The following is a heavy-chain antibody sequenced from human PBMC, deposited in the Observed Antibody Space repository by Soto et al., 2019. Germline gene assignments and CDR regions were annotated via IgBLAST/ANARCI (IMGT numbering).Heavy chain of an antibody. Sequence: GESLKISCKGSGYSFTSYWIGWVRQMPGKGLECMGIIYPGDSDTRYSPSFQGQVTISADKSISTAYLQWSSLKASDTAMYYCARPPYCGGDCYPGRLAFDIWGQGTMVTVSS. J-gene: IGHJ3*02. CDR3: ARPPYCGGDCYPGRLAFDI. V-gene: IGHV5-51*01. D-gene: IGHD2-21*02. CDR2: IYPGDSDT. CDR1: GYSFTSYW.